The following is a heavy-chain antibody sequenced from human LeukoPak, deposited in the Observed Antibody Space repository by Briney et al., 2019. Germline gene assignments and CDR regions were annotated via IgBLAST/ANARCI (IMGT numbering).Heavy chain of an antibody. CDR3: ARALEADY. V-gene: IGHV3-21*01. CDR1: GFARSSYT. Sequence: GGSLRLSCAASGFARSSYTMNWVRQAPGKGLEWVSSISSSGSKIYYADSVKGRFTVSRDNAKNSLYLQMNSLRAEDTAVYYCARALEADYWGQGTLVTVSS. CDR2: ISSSGSKI. J-gene: IGHJ4*02.